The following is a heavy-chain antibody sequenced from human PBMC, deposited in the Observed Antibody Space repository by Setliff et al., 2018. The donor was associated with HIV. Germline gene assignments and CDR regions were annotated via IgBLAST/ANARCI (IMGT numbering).Heavy chain of an antibody. D-gene: IGHD2-21*02. CDR1: GGSISNYY. V-gene: IGHV4-59*12. Sequence: PSETLSLTCTVSGGSISNYYWSWIRQPPGKGLEWIGSIYFTGSSDNNPSLKSRVTLSVDTSKHQFSLKLTSVTAAATAVYYCARSSRVNCGGDCYLFDYWGQGTPVTVSS. CDR2: IYFTGSS. CDR3: ARSSRVNCGGDCYLFDY. J-gene: IGHJ4*02.